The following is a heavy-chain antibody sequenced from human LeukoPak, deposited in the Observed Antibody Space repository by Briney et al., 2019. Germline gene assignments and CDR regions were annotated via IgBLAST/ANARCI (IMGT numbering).Heavy chain of an antibody. J-gene: IGHJ4*02. CDR2: INHSGST. V-gene: IGHV4-34*01. CDR1: GGSFSGYY. D-gene: IGHD2-2*01. CDR3: TSGCSSTSCRNRNFDY. Sequence: SETLSLTCAVYGGSFSGYYWSWIRQPPGEGLEWIGEINHSGSTNYNPSLKSRVTISVDTSKNQFSLKLSSVTAADTAVYYCTSGCSSTSCRNRNFDYWGQGTLVTVSS.